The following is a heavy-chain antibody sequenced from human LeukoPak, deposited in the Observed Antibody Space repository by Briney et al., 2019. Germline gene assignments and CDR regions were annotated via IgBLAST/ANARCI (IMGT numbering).Heavy chain of an antibody. Sequence: SGASLRLSCAASGFTFSSYAMSWVRQAPGKGLEWVSAISGSGGSTYYADSMKGRFTISRDNSKNTLYLQMNSLRAEDTAVYYCAKAPSGYYYTFDYWGQGTLVTISS. CDR3: AKAPSGYYYTFDY. CDR2: ISGSGGST. D-gene: IGHD3-22*01. V-gene: IGHV3-23*01. J-gene: IGHJ4*02. CDR1: GFTFSSYA.